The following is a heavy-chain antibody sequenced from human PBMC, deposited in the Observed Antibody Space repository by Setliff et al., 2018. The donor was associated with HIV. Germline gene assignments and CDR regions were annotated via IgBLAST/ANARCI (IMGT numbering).Heavy chain of an antibody. Sequence: PGESLKISCVASGLTFSNYWMRWVRQAPGKGLVWVSRIDSDGSDTDYADSVRGRFTISRDNAKNTLYLQMTSLRAEDTAVYYCARGPQYNFWGGYLGLWGRGTLVTVSS. J-gene: IGHJ4*02. CDR2: IDSDGSDT. CDR1: GLTFSNYW. V-gene: IGHV3-74*01. CDR3: ARGPQYNFWGGYLGL. D-gene: IGHD3-3*01.